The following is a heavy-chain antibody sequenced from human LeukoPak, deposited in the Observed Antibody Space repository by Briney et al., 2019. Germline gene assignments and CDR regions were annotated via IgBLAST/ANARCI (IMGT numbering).Heavy chain of an antibody. D-gene: IGHD3-22*01. Sequence: SETLSLTCAVSGGSISTYYWSWIRQPPGKGLEWIGYIHYTGNTNYNPSLKSRVTISLDTSKNQFSLQLSSVTAADTAVYYCARYDSRGDYYFDYWGQGTLVTVSS. CDR2: IHYTGNT. CDR1: GGSISTYY. CDR3: ARYDSRGDYYFDY. J-gene: IGHJ4*02. V-gene: IGHV4-59*01.